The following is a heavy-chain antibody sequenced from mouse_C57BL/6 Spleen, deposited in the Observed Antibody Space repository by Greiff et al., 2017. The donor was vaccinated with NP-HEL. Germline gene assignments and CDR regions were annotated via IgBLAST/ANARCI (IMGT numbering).Heavy chain of an antibody. J-gene: IGHJ2*01. CDR3: ARGGYPYYFDY. V-gene: IGHV1-50*01. CDR1: GYTFTSYW. Sequence: VQLQQPGAELVKPGASVKLSCKASGYTFTSYWMQWVKQRPGQGLEWIGEIDPSDSYTNYNQKFKGKATLTVDTSSSTAYMQLSSLTSEDSAVYYCARGGYPYYFDYWGQGTTLTVSS. CDR2: IDPSDSYT. D-gene: IGHD5-1-1*01.